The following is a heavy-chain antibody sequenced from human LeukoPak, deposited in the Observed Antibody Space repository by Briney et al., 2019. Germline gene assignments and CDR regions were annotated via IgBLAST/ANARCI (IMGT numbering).Heavy chain of an antibody. CDR1: GGTFSSYA. J-gene: IGHJ4*02. D-gene: IGHD2-15*01. Sequence: GASVKVSCKASGGTFSSYAISWVRQAPGQGLELMGRIIPIFGIANYAQKFQGRVTITAGKSTSTAYMELSSLRSEDTAVYYCAREDCSGGSCYSDWAYWGQGTLVTVSS. V-gene: IGHV1-69*04. CDR2: IIPIFGIA. CDR3: AREDCSGGSCYSDWAY.